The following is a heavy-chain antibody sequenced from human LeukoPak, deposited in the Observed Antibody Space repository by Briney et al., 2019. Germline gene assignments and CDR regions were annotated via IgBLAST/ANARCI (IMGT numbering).Heavy chain of an antibody. CDR2: IYYSGTA. CDR3: AIVAAARYYYYIDV. V-gene: IGHV4-39*01. J-gene: IGHJ6*03. Sequence: SETLSLTCTVSGGSISSSSYYWGWIRQPPGKGLEWIGTIYYSGTAYYSPSLKSRVTISVDTSMNQFSLRLSSVTAADTAVFYCAIVAAARYYYYIDVWGKGTTVTVSS. D-gene: IGHD6-13*01. CDR1: GGSISSSSYY.